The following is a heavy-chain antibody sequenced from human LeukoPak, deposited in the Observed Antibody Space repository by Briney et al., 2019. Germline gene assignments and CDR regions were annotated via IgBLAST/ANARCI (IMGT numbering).Heavy chain of an antibody. V-gene: IGHV3-30*03. CDR3: AREIYEVAAYFDY. CDR2: ISYDGSNK. J-gene: IGHJ4*02. Sequence: GGSLRLSCAASGFTFEDYGMSWVRHPPGKGLEWVAVISYDGSNKYYADSVKGRFTISRDNSKNTLYLQMNSLRAEDTAVYYCAREIYEVAAYFDYWGQGTLVTVSS. D-gene: IGHD2-15*01. CDR1: GFTFEDYG.